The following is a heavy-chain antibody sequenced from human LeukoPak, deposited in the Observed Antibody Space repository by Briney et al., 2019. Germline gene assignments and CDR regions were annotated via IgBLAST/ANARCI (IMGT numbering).Heavy chain of an antibody. CDR2: ISSSSSTI. J-gene: IGHJ3*02. CDR3: AREPRVDMVRGVPDI. CDR1: GFTFSSYS. Sequence: GGSLRLSCAASGFTFSSYSMNWVRQAPGKGLEWVSYISSSSSTIYYADSVKGRFTISRDNAKNSLYLQMNSLRAEDTAVYYCAREPRVDMVRGVPDIWGQGTMVTVSS. V-gene: IGHV3-48*04. D-gene: IGHD3-10*01.